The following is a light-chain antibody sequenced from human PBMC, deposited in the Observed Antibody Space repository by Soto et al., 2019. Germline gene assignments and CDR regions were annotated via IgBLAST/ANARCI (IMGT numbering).Light chain of an antibody. Sequence: EFVVTQSPGTVSLSPGERATLSCRASQSVSSSYLAWYQQKPGQAPRLLIYGASSRATGIPDRFSGSGSGTDFTLTISRLEPEDFAVYYCQQLNTFGQGTRLEI. CDR2: GAS. J-gene: IGKJ5*01. V-gene: IGKV3-20*01. CDR3: QQLNT. CDR1: QSVSSSY.